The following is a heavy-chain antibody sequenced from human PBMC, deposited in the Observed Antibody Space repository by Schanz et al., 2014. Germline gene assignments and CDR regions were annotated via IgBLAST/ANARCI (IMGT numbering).Heavy chain of an antibody. CDR2: VFHSGIS. Sequence: QVQLQESGPGLVKPSATLTLTCDVSGVSITTSNWWSWVRQPPGKGLEWIGEVFHSGISNSNPSLKPRVTTSLDKSKNQFSMKLKSVAAADTAVYYCARSPGDFPGWFDSWGQGTLVTVSS. J-gene: IGHJ5*01. CDR1: GVSITTSNW. CDR3: ARSPGDFPGWFDS. D-gene: IGHD4-17*01. V-gene: IGHV4-4*02.